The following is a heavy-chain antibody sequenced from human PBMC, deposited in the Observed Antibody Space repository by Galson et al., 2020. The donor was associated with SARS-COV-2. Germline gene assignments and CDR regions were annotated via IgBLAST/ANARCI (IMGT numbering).Heavy chain of an antibody. CDR2: VFSTGRA. D-gene: IGHD3-16*01. CDR1: GDSISRASYY. CDR3: ARGVWRHLGAYIWLDP. V-gene: IGHV4-61*02. Sequence: SETLSLTCTVSGDSISRASYYWSWIRQPAGRGLECIGRVFSTGRADYNPSLKSRVTMSVDTSKNHFSLKLTSVTAADTAIYYCARGVWRHLGAYIWLDPWGQGTLVTVSS. J-gene: IGHJ5*02.